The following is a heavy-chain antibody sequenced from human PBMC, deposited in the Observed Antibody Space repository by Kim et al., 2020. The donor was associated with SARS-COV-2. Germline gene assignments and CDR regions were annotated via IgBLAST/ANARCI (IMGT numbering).Heavy chain of an antibody. D-gene: IGHD3-16*02. CDR3: AGNWGDYVWGSYRPGD. V-gene: IGHV3-11*01. J-gene: IGHJ4*02. Sequence: DSVKGRFTISRNNAKNSLYLQMNSLRAEDTAVYYCAGNWGDYVWGSYRPGDWGQGTLVTVSS.